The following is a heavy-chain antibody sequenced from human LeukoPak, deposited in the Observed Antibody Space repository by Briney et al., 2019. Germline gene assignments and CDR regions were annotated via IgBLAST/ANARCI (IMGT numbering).Heavy chain of an antibody. D-gene: IGHD2-2*01. V-gene: IGHV3-23*01. Sequence: GGSLRLSCAASGFIFSSYAMSWVRQAPGKGLEWVSSVSGGGGSTYYADSVKGRFTISRDNSKSTLFLQMNSLRAEDTAVYYCARGYCSSISCYVDYWGQGTLVTVSS. J-gene: IGHJ4*02. CDR1: GFIFSSYA. CDR3: ARGYCSSISCYVDY. CDR2: VSGGGGST.